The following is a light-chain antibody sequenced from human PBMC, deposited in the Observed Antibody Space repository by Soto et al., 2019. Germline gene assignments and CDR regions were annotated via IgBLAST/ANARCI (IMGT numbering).Light chain of an antibody. V-gene: IGLV1-44*01. CDR2: SDN. Sequence: QLVLTQPPSASGTPGQRVTISCSGRNSNVGSNSVNWYQQFPGMAPKLLLYSDNQRPSGVPDRFSGSKSGSSASLAISGLQSEDEADYHCSTWDDNLSTWLFGGGTKVTVL. CDR3: STWDDNLSTWL. CDR1: NSNVGSNS. J-gene: IGLJ3*02.